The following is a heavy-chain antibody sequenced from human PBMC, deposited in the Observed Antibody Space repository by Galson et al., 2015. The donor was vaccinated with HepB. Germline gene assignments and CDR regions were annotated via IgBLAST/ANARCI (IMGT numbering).Heavy chain of an antibody. V-gene: IGHV3-30*03. CDR3: GGNLGYCSSTSCQKGRWFDP. CDR1: GFTFSSYG. D-gene: IGHD2-2*01. Sequence: SLRLSCAASGFTFSSYGMHWVRQAPGKGLEWVAVISYDGSNKYYADSVKCRFTISRDNSKNTLYLQMNSLRAEDTAVYYCGGNLGYCSSTSCQKGRWFDPWGQGTLVTVSS. CDR2: ISYDGSNK. J-gene: IGHJ5*02.